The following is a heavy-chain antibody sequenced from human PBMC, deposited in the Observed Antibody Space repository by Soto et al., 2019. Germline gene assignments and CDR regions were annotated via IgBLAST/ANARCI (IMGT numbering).Heavy chain of an antibody. V-gene: IGHV1-2*04. CDR1: GYPFTGYY. CDR2: INPNSGGT. J-gene: IGHJ3*02. CDR3: ARESSSGWYYAFDI. Sequence: QVQLVQSGAEVKKPGASVKVSCKASGYPFTGYYMHWVRQAPGQGLEWMGWINPNSGGTNYAQKFQGWVTMTRDTSISTAYMELSRLRSDDTAVYYCARESSSGWYYAFDIWGQGTMVTVSS. D-gene: IGHD6-19*01.